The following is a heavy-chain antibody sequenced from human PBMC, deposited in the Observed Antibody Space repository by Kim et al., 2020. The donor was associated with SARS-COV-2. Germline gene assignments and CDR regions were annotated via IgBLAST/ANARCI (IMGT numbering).Heavy chain of an antibody. V-gene: IGHV1-69*13. CDR3: ARVAEYNWNDEGFDY. Sequence: SVKVSCKASGGTFSSYAISWVRQAPGQGLEWMGGIIPIFGTANYAQKFQGRVTITADESTSTAYMELSSLRSEDTAVYYCARVAEYNWNDEGFDYWGQGTLVTVSS. CDR1: GGTFSSYA. CDR2: IIPIFGTA. D-gene: IGHD1-20*01. J-gene: IGHJ4*02.